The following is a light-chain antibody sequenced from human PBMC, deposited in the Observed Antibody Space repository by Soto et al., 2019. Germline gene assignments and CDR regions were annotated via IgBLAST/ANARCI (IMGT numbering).Light chain of an antibody. Sequence: DIQMTQSPSTLSASVGDRVTITCRASQTIYNWLAWYQQRPGKAPNLLIYKASSLESGVSSRFSGSGFGTEFTITISSLQPEDFATYYCQHYNSYPSTFGNGTKLESK. CDR2: KAS. CDR3: QHYNSYPST. V-gene: IGKV1-5*03. J-gene: IGKJ2*01. CDR1: QTIYNW.